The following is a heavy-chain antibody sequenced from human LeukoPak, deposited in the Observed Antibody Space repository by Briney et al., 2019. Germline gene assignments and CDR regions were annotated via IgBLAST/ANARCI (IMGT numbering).Heavy chain of an antibody. CDR2: IYDRGST. CDR1: GGSISSYY. V-gene: IGHV4-59*01. J-gene: IGHJ4*02. CDR3: ARGRTFDN. Sequence: PSETLSLTCTVSGGSISSYYWSWIRQPPGKGLEWIGNIYDRGSTKYNPSLKSRVTISVDTSKNQFSLRLSSVTAADTAVYYCARGRTFDNWGQGTLVTVFS.